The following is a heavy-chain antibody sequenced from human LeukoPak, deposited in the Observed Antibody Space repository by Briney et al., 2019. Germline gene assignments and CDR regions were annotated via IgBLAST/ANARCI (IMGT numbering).Heavy chain of an antibody. Sequence: EASVTVSRKVSGYTLTELSMQWVRQAPGKGLEWMGGFDPEDGETIYPQMFQGGVTMTEDTSTDTAYMEVRSLRSEDTAVFSLGTAYPRLNSYSSSWYGHYYYMDVWGKGTTVTISS. D-gene: IGHD6-13*01. J-gene: IGHJ6*03. CDR3: GTAYPRLNSYSSSWYGHYYYMDV. V-gene: IGHV1-24*01. CDR2: FDPEDGET. CDR1: GYTLTELS.